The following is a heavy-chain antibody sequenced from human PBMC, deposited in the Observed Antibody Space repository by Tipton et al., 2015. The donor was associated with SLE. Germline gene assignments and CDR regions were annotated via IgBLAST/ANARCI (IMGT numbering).Heavy chain of an antibody. Sequence: QSGAEVKKPGASVKVSCKASGYTFTSYAMHWVRQAPGQRLEWMGWINAGNGNTKYSQKFQGRVTITRDTSASTTYMELRSLRSDDTAVYYCARDPVRFFDLILRDYWGQGTLVTVSS. CDR3: ARDPVRFFDLILRDY. V-gene: IGHV1-3*01. CDR2: INAGNGNT. CDR1: GYTFTSYA. D-gene: IGHD3-9*01. J-gene: IGHJ4*02.